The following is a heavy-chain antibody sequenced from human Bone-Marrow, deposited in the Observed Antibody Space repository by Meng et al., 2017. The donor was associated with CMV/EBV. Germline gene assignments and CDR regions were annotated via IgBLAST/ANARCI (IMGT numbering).Heavy chain of an antibody. V-gene: IGHV1-2*02. CDR1: GYTFTGYY. CDR2: INPNSGGT. CDR3: ARAHCSSTSCLIDY. Sequence: VRLVQSGAEVTKPGASVKGSCKASGYTFTGYYMPWVRQAPGQGLEWMGWINPNSGGTNYAQKFQGRVTMTRDTSISTAYMKLSRLRSDDTAVYYCARAHCSSTSCLIDYWGQGTLVTVSS. D-gene: IGHD2-2*01. J-gene: IGHJ4*02.